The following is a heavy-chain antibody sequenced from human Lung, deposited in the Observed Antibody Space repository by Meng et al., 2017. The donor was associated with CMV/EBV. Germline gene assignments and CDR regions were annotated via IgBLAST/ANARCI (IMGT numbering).Heavy chain of an antibody. D-gene: IGHD5-24*01. CDR3: ARDPRGDGGVTFDY. V-gene: IGHV3-7*01. J-gene: IGHJ4*02. CDR1: GFNFNNYW. CDR2: INEDGSET. Sequence: ESLKISXVGSGFNFNNYWMNWVRQAPGKGLEWVANINEDGSETYYLDSVKGRFTISRDNAKNSLFLQMNSLRADDTAVYYCARDPRGDGGVTFDYWGQGILVTVSS.